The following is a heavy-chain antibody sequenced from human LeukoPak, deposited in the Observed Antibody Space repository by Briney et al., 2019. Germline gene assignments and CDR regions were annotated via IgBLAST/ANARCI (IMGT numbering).Heavy chain of an antibody. J-gene: IGHJ5*02. V-gene: IGHV1-8*01. D-gene: IGHD3-16*01. CDR1: GYTFINYD. CDR3: ARGNMIRFGGVS. Sequence: ASVSVSCTASGYTFINYDINWVRQAPGQGLEGIGWLNPNSGNRGFARKFQDRVTLTRDTSISTAYMDLYSLTSEDTAVYYCARGNMIRFGGVSWGQGSLVTVSS. CDR2: LNPNSGNR.